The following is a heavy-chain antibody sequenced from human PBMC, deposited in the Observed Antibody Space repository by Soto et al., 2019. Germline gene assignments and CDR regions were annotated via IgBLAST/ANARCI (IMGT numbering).Heavy chain of an antibody. J-gene: IGHJ4*02. D-gene: IGHD6-6*01. Sequence: QVQLVQSGAEVKKPGASVKVSCKASGYTFTCYYMHWVRQAPGQGPEWMGWINPNSGGTTYAQKFQSRVTVTRDTSISTAYMELSSLRSDDTAVYYCARGGSSSLDYWGQGTLVTVSS. CDR3: ARGGSSSLDY. V-gene: IGHV1-2*02. CDR1: GYTFTCYY. CDR2: INPNSGGT.